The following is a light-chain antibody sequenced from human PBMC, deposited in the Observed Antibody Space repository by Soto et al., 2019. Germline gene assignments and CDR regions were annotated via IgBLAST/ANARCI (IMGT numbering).Light chain of an antibody. CDR1: QSISSGS. J-gene: IGKJ3*01. Sequence: VLTQSPGTLSLSPGERATLSCRASQSISSGSLAWYQQKPGQAPRLLIFAASARVTGIPDRFSGSGSGTGFTLTISRLEPEDFAVYYCQHYGSSPPFTFGPGTIVDIK. CDR2: AAS. CDR3: QHYGSSPPFT. V-gene: IGKV3-20*01.